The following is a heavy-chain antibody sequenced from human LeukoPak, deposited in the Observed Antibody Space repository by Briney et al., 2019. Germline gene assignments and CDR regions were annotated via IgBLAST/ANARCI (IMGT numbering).Heavy chain of an antibody. CDR1: GYTFVNYG. CDR2: ISVYNANT. Sequence: ASVKVSCKASGYTFVNYGITWVRQAPGQGLEWLGWISVYNANTNYAQKFQGRVTMTTDTSTSTAYMELRSLRSDDSAVYYCARVGGSYQLEYWGQGTLVTVSP. D-gene: IGHD1-26*01. CDR3: ARVGGSYQLEY. V-gene: IGHV1-18*01. J-gene: IGHJ4*02.